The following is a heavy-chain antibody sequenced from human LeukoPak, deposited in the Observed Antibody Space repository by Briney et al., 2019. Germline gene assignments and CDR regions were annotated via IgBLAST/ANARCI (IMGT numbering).Heavy chain of an antibody. V-gene: IGHV3-11*04. J-gene: IGHJ4*02. CDR1: GFTFTDFY. CDR3: ARDVGADF. Sequence: GGSLRLSCAASGFTFTDFYMTWIRQAPGKGLQWVAYISDSGTTVDYADSVKGRFSISRDNTENSLYLQMNSLRVEDTGFYYCARDVGADFWGQGTLVTVSS. D-gene: IGHD1-26*01. CDR2: ISDSGTTV.